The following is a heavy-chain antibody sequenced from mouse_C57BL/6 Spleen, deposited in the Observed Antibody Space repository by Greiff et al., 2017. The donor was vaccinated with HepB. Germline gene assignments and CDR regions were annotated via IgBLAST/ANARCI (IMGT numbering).Heavy chain of an antibody. Sequence: QVQLKQSGAELVRPGTSVKVSCKASGYAFTNYLIEWVKQRPGQGLEWIGVINPGSGGTNYNEKFKGKATLTADKSSSTAYMQLSSLTSEDSAVYFSARADYGNAPYGGDYWGQGTSVTVSS. CDR3: ARADYGNAPYGGDY. D-gene: IGHD2-1*01. CDR2: INPGSGGT. CDR1: GYAFTNYL. J-gene: IGHJ4*01. V-gene: IGHV1-54*01.